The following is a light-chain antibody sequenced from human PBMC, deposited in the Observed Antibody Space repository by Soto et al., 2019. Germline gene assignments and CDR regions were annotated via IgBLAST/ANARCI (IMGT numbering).Light chain of an antibody. CDR3: QLYGSSLVT. Sequence: EIVLTQSPGTLSLSPWERAALSCRASQSISSSFLAWYQHKPGQAPRLLIHGASSRATGIPDRFSGSGSGTDFTLTISRLDPEDFAVYYCQLYGSSLVTFGQGTKV. CDR1: QSISSSF. CDR2: GAS. V-gene: IGKV3-20*01. J-gene: IGKJ2*01.